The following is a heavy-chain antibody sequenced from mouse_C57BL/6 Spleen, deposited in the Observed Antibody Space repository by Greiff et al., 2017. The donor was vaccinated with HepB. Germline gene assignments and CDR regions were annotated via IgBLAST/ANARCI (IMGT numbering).Heavy chain of an antibody. V-gene: IGHV1-69*01. Sequence: VQLQQPGAELVMPGASVKLSCKASGYTFTSYWMHWVKQRPGQGLEWIGEIDPSDSYTNYNQKFKGKSTLTVDKSSSTAYMQLSSLTSEDSAVYYCARKDYGSKYYFDYWGQGTTLTVSS. J-gene: IGHJ2*01. CDR1: GYTFTSYW. D-gene: IGHD1-1*01. CDR3: ARKDYGSKYYFDY. CDR2: IDPSDSYT.